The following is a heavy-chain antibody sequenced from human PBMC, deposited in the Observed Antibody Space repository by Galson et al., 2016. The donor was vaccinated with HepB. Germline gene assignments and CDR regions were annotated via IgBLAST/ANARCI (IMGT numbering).Heavy chain of an antibody. D-gene: IGHD5-18*01. V-gene: IGHV4-39*07. CDR1: GGSISSSSCS. CDR3: ARDTAMATDF. CDR2: MYYSGST. J-gene: IGHJ4*02. Sequence: SETLSLTCTVSGGSISSSSCSWGWIRQPPGKGLEWIGSMYYSGSTYYNPSLKSRVTISVDTSKNQFSLKLRSVTAADTAVYFCARDTAMATDFWGQGTLVTVSS.